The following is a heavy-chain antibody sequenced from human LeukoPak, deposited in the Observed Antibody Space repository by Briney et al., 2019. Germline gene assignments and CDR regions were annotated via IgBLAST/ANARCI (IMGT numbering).Heavy chain of an antibody. CDR3: ARDPFCSGAAGCNFEDWFDP. D-gene: IGHD2-15*01. Sequence: PSGGSLRLSCAAAGFTFNDYDMSWVRQVPGKGLEWVSGITFNGDKTGYADSVKGRFAISRDNTKNSLYLQMSSLRAEDTALYYCARDPFCSGAAGCNFEDWFDPWGPGTLVTVSS. CDR1: GFTFNDYD. CDR2: ITFNGDKT. V-gene: IGHV3-20*04. J-gene: IGHJ5*02.